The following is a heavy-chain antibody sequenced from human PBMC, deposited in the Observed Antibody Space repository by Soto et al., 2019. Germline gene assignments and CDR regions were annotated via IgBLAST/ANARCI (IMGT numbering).Heavy chain of an antibody. J-gene: IGHJ4*02. V-gene: IGHV4-4*02. Sequence: QVQLQESGPGLVKPSGTLSLTCAVSGVSISTSNWWSWARQSPGKGLEWIGEIFHTGSTNYNPSRHSRVTISVDNSTSHSSLHLSSVNAADTAVYFCAKGGGVYYGSGSYFDSWGQGLLVTVSS. CDR1: GVSISTSNW. CDR2: IFHTGST. D-gene: IGHD3-10*01. CDR3: AKGGGVYYGSGSYFDS.